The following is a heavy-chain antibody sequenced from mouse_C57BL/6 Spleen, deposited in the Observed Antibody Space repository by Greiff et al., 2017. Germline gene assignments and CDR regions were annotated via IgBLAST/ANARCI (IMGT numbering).Heavy chain of an antibody. Sequence: VQRVESGPGLVQPSQSLSITCTVSGFSLTSYGVHWVRQSPGKGLEWLGVIWSGGSTDYNAAFISRLSISKDNSKSQVFFKMNSLQADDTAIYYCARNSPSTGFDYWGQGTTLTVSS. CDR3: ARNSPSTGFDY. CDR2: IWSGGST. D-gene: IGHD4-1*02. V-gene: IGHV2-2*01. J-gene: IGHJ2*01. CDR1: GFSLTSYG.